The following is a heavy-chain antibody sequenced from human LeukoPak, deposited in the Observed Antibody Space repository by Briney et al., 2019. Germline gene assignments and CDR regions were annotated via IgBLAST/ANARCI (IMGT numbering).Heavy chain of an antibody. CDR2: IYYSGST. J-gene: IGHJ4*02. CDR3: ASRKLGNDY. V-gene: IGHV4-59*01. Sequence: SETLSLTCTVSGGSISSYYWSWIRQPPGKGLEWIGYIYYSGSTSYNPSLKSRVTISVDTSKKQFSLKLSSVTAADTALYYCASRKLGNDYWGQGTLVTVSS. CDR1: GGSISSYY. D-gene: IGHD7-27*01.